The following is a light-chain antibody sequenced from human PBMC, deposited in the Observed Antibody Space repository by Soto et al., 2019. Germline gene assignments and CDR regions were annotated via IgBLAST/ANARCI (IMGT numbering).Light chain of an antibody. V-gene: IGLV2-8*01. Sequence: QSVLTQPPSASGSPGQSVTISCTGTSSDVGGYNYVSWYQQHPGKAPKLIIYEVNKRPSGVPDRFSGSKSGNTASLTVTGLQAEDEADYYCSSYAGRNNFGVFGGGTKLTVL. J-gene: IGLJ3*02. CDR2: EVN. CDR3: SSYAGRNNFGV. CDR1: SSDVGGYNY.